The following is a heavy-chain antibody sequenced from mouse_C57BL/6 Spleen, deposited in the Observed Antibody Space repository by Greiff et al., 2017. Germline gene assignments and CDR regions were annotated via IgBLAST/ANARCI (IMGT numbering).Heavy chain of an antibody. CDR1: GYSITSGYY. V-gene: IGHV3-6*01. CDR3: ARAPDIYYYAMDY. Sequence: EVKLVESGPGLVKPSQSLSLTCSVTGYSITSGYYWNWIRQFPGNKLEWMGYISYDGSNNYNPSLKNRISITRDTSKNQFFLKLNSVTTEDTATYYCARAPDIYYYAMDYWGQGTSVTVSS. J-gene: IGHJ4*01. CDR2: ISYDGSN.